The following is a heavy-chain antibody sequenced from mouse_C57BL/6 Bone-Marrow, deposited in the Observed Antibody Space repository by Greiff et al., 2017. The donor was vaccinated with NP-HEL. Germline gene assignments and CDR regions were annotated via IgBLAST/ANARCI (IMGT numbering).Heavy chain of an antibody. V-gene: IGHV1-76*01. CDR3: VRDGSSRYYAMDY. CDR2: IYPGSGNT. CDR1: GYTFTDYY. J-gene: IGHJ4*01. Sequence: QVQLQQSGAELVRPGASVKLSCKASGYTFTDYYINWVKQRPGQGLEWIARIYPGSGNTYYNEKFKGKATLTAEKSSSTAYMQLSSLTSEDSAVYFCVRDGSSRYYAMDYWGQGTSVTVSS. D-gene: IGHD1-1*01.